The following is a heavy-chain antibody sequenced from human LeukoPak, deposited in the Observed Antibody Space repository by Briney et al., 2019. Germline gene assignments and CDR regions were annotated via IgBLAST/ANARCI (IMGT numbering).Heavy chain of an antibody. CDR1: GGSISSNNW. J-gene: IGHJ4*02. CDR3: ARLVDYVWGSYLAYFDY. Sequence: SETLSLTCAVSGGSISSNNWWSWVRQPPGKGLEWIGEVYHSGSTRYSPSFQGQVTISADKSISTAYLQWSSLKASDTAMYYCARLVDYVWGSYLAYFDYWGQGTLVTVSS. V-gene: IGHV4-4*02. CDR2: VYHSGST. D-gene: IGHD3-16*02.